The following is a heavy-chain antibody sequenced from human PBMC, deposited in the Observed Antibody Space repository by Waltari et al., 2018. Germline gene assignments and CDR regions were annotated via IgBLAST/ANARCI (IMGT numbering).Heavy chain of an antibody. CDR3: ARVNFGASSGYCDY. CDR2: IYHSGST. CDR1: GYSISSGYY. Sequence: QVQLQESGPGLVKPSETLSLTCTVSGYSISSGYYWGWIRQPPGKGLEWIGSIYHSGSTYYTPSLKSRVTISVDTSKNQFSLKLSSVTAADTAVYYCARVNFGASSGYCDYWGQGTLVTVSS. V-gene: IGHV4-38-2*02. D-gene: IGHD3-22*01. J-gene: IGHJ4*02.